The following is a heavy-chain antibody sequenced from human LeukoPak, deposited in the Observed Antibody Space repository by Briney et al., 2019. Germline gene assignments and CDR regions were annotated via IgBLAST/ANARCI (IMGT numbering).Heavy chain of an antibody. J-gene: IGHJ4*02. D-gene: IGHD2-2*01. CDR1: GFTFSNYL. Sequence: PGGSLRLSCAASGFTFSNYLMHRVRQAPGKGLVWVSRITSDGSSTHYADSVKGRFTISRDNAKNTLYLQMNSLTAEDTAVYYCVSLGYCSTSSCQPWGQGTLVTVSS. CDR2: ITSDGSST. V-gene: IGHV3-74*01. CDR3: VSLGYCSTSSCQP.